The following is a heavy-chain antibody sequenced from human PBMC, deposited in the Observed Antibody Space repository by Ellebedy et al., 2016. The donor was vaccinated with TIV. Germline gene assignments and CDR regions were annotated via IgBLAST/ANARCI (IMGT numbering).Heavy chain of an antibody. Sequence: PGGSLRLSCAASGFAFTNAWVNWVRQAPGKGLEWVANVKQDGSETNYVDSVKGRFTISRDNANNPLYLQMNSLRVEDTAVYYCARGYWYFDLWGRGTLVTVSS. CDR1: GFAFTNAW. D-gene: IGHD2-15*01. J-gene: IGHJ2*01. CDR2: VKQDGSET. CDR3: ARGYWYFDL. V-gene: IGHV3-7*04.